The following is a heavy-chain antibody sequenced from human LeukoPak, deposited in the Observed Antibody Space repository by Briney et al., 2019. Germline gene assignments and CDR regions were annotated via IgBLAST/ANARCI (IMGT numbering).Heavy chain of an antibody. D-gene: IGHD1-26*01. Sequence: SQTLSLTCAISGDSVSSNSAAWNWIRQSPSRGLEWLGRTYYRSKWYNYYAVSVKSLITINPNTYKNQFSLQLNLMTPEDTAVYYCARDLEGATISVWFAPWGQGTLVTVSS. J-gene: IGHJ5*02. V-gene: IGHV6-1*01. CDR2: TYYRSKWYN. CDR1: GDSVSSNSAA. CDR3: ARDLEGATISVWFAP.